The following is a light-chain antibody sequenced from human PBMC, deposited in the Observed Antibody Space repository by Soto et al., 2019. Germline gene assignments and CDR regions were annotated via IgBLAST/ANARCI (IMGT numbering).Light chain of an antibody. CDR2: DVR. Sequence: QSVLTQPASVSGSPGQSITISCTGTSSDVGGYNFVSWYQQHPGNAPKLMIYDVRNRPSAVSIRFSCSKSGNTASLTISGLQAEDEADYYSSSYTRSSPLFGGGTKLTVL. J-gene: IGLJ2*01. CDR1: SSDVGGYNF. CDR3: SSYTRSSPL. V-gene: IGLV2-14*01.